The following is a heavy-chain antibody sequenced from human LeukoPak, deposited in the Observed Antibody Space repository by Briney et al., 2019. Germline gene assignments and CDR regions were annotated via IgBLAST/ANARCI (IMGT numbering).Heavy chain of an antibody. V-gene: IGHV3-23*01. CDR3: AKDGDLGVVVPAAIQYYFDY. Sequence: PGGSLRLSCAASGFTFSSYAMSWVRQAPGKGLEWVSAISGSGGSTYYADSVKDRFTISRDNSKNTLYLQMNSLRAEDTAVYYCAKDGDLGVVVPAAIQYYFDYWGQGTLVTVSS. CDR2: ISGSGGST. D-gene: IGHD2-2*01. CDR1: GFTFSSYA. J-gene: IGHJ4*02.